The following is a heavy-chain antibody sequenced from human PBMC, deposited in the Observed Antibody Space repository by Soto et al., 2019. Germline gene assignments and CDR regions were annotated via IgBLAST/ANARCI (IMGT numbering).Heavy chain of an antibody. CDR1: GGSISSYY. CDR3: ARALLGYCSSTSCPVAFDI. Sequence: SETLSLTCTVSGGSISSYYWSWIRQPPGKGLEWIGYIYYSGSTNYNPSLKSRVTISLDTSKNQFSLKLSSVTAADTAVYYCARALLGYCSSTSCPVAFDIWGQGTMVTVSS. D-gene: IGHD2-2*01. J-gene: IGHJ3*02. V-gene: IGHV4-59*01. CDR2: IYYSGST.